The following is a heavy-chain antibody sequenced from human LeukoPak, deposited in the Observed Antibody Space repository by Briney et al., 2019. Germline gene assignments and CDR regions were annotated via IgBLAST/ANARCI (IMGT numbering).Heavy chain of an antibody. CDR1: GGSISSGGYA. CDR3: ARAVWFGDLAPGY. CDR2: IYNSGST. J-gene: IGHJ4*02. V-gene: IGHV4-30-2*01. Sequence: SETLSLTCAVYGGSISSGGYAWSWIRQPPGKGLECIGYIYNSGSTYYNPSLKSRVTISVDRSKNQFSLKLNSVTAADTAVYYCARAVWFGDLAPGYWGQGTLVTVSS. D-gene: IGHD3-10*01.